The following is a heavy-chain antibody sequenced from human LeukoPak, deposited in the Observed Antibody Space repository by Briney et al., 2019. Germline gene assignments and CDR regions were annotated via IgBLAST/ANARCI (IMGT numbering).Heavy chain of an antibody. J-gene: IGHJ4*02. Sequence: SETLSLTCTVSGYSISSGYYWGWIRQPPGKGLEWIGNIYHSGSTYYNPSLKSRVTISVDTSKNQFSLKLSSVTAADTAVYYCAREGANDSSGYYSDYWGQGTLVTVSS. D-gene: IGHD3-22*01. CDR3: AREGANDSSGYYSDY. V-gene: IGHV4-38-2*02. CDR1: GYSISSGYY. CDR2: IYHSGST.